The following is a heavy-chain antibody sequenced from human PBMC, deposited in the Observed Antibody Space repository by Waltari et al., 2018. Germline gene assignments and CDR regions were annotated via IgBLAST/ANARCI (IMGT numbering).Heavy chain of an antibody. J-gene: IGHJ4*02. D-gene: IGHD1-26*01. CDR2: IYHSGST. Sequence: QVQLQESGPGLVKPSETLSLTCTVSGYSISSGYYWGWIRQPPGKGLEWIGSIYHSGSTYYNPSLKSRVTISVDTSKNQFSLKLSSVTAADTAVYYCARDGAVGASDFDYWGQGTLVTVSS. CDR3: ARDGAVGASDFDY. V-gene: IGHV4-38-2*02. CDR1: GYSISSGYY.